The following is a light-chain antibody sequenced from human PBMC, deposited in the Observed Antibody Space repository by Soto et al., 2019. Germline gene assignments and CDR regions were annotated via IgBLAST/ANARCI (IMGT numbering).Light chain of an antibody. CDR1: QSLSSN. J-gene: IGKJ4*01. Sequence: EIVMTQSPATLSVSPGERATLSCRASQSLSSNLAWYQQKPGQAPRLLIYDTSTRATGIPARFSGSGSGTKFTLTISSLQSEDFAVYYCLEYKKWPLTFGGGTKVDIK. CDR3: LEYKKWPLT. V-gene: IGKV3-15*01. CDR2: DTS.